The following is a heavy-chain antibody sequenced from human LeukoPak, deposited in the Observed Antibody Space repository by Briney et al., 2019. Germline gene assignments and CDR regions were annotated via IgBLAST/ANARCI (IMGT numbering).Heavy chain of an antibody. V-gene: IGHV3-23*01. D-gene: IGHD2-2*01. J-gene: IGHJ4*02. CDR1: GFTLSSYA. CDR3: AKGVVVPAASDY. CDR2: ISGSGGST. Sequence: PGGSLRLSCAASGFTLSSYAMSWVRQAPGKGLEWVSAISGSGGSTYYADSVKGRFTISRDNSKNTRYLQRNSLRAEDTAVYYCAKGVVVPAASDYWGQGTLVTVSS.